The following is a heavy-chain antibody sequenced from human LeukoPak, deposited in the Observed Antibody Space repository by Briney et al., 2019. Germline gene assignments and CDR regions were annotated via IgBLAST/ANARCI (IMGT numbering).Heavy chain of an antibody. D-gene: IGHD6-19*01. CDR1: GGTFSSYA. V-gene: IGHV1-69*04. J-gene: IGHJ5*02. CDR2: IIPILGIA. Sequence: SVKVSCKASGGTFSSYAISWVRQAPGQGLEWMGRIIPILGIANYAQKFQGRVTITADKFTSTAYMELSSLRSEDTAVYYCARFPEIGSGWYWFDPWGQGTLVTVSS. CDR3: ARFPEIGSGWYWFDP.